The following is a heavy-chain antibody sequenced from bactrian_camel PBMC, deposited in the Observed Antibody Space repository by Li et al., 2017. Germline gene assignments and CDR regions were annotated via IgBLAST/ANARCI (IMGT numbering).Heavy chain of an antibody. D-gene: IGHD1*01. CDR2: IASDGDT. Sequence: HVQLVESGGGLAQPGGSLRLSCAGIGFQYSPYCMGWFRQAPGKGREGVAVIASDGDTKYTDSVKGRFTISRDNAENTVYLRMNSLKSEDTGVYYCVKEPESGGPLGQGTQVTVS. J-gene: IGHJ4*01. V-gene: IGHV3S53*01. CDR1: GFQYSPYC.